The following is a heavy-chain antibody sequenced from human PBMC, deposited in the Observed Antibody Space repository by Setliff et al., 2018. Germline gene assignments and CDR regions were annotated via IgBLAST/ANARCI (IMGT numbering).Heavy chain of an antibody. CDR2: ISWNSGIV. V-gene: IGHV3-9*01. CDR1: GFTFDDYA. J-gene: IGHJ4*02. Sequence: PGGSLRLSCAASGFTFDDYAMHWVRQAPGKGLEWVSGISWNSGIVAYADSVKGRFTISRDNSKNTLYLQMNSLRAEDTAVYYCARGGNLIYYFDYWGQGTLVTVS. D-gene: IGHD2-15*01. CDR3: ARGGNLIYYFDY.